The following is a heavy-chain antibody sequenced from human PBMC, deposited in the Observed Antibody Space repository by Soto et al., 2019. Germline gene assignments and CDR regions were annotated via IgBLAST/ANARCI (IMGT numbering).Heavy chain of an antibody. D-gene: IGHD3-3*01. V-gene: IGHV1-18*01. CDR3: ARVRVDFWSDYLEFSY. CDR2: ISAYNGDT. J-gene: IGHJ4*02. CDR1: GYTFTSYG. Sequence: ASVKVSCKASGYTFTSYGISWVRQAPGQGLEWMGWISAYNGDTNYAQKLQGRVTMTTDTSTSTAYMELRSLRSDDTAVYYCARVRVDFWSDYLEFSYWGQGTLVTVSS.